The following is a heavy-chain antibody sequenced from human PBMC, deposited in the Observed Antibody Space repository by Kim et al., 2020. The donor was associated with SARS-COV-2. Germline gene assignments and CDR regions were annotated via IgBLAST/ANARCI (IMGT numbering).Heavy chain of an antibody. CDR3: AKMRAAWATTLDFYHGMDV. CDR1: GFTFTSYA. V-gene: IGHV3-23*01. D-gene: IGHD1-26*01. Sequence: GGSLRLSCAASGFTFTSYAMTWVRQAPGKGLEWVSGLTGGGGRSYYADSVQGRFTISRDNFKSTLHLQMNSLRADDTAVYYCAKMRAAWATTLDFYHGMDVWGQRTTVTVSS. CDR2: LTGGGGRS. J-gene: IGHJ6*02.